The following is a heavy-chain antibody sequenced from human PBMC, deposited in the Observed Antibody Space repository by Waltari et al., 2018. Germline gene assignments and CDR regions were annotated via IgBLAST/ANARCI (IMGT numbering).Heavy chain of an antibody. CDR1: GGTFSSYA. CDR2: IIPIVGTA. CDR3: ARDQGVGGEGNHYYHSYFDY. V-gene: IGHV1-69*05. D-gene: IGHD3-22*01. J-gene: IGHJ4*02. Sequence: QVELVQAGAEVKKPGSSVKVSCKATGGTFSSYAISWVRRAPGQGLGWMGGIIPIVGTANYAQKFQGRVTITTDESTSTAYIELSSLRSEDTAVYYCARDQGVGGEGNHYYHSYFDYWGQGTLVTVSS.